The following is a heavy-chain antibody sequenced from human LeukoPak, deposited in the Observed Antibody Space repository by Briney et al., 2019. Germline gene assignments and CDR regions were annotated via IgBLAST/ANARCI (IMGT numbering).Heavy chain of an antibody. Sequence: GGSLRLSCAASGFTFSSYAMHWVRQAPGKGLEWVAVISYDGSNKYYADSVKGRFTISRDNSKNTLYLQMNSLRAEDTAVYYCARDGGYYGSGSYVKPGLRGFDYWGQGTLVTVSS. CDR2: ISYDGSNK. CDR1: GFTFSSYA. J-gene: IGHJ4*02. D-gene: IGHD3-10*01. CDR3: ARDGGYYGSGSYVKPGLRGFDY. V-gene: IGHV3-30-3*01.